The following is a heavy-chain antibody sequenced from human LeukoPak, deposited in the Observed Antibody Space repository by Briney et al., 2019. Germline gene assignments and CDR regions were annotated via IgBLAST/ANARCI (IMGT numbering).Heavy chain of an antibody. CDR3: ARGPAWIFGVVIPPYYFDY. J-gene: IGHJ4*02. Sequence: GESLKISCKGSGYTFTNYWIGWVRQMPGKGLEFMGIIYPGDSDTRYSPSFQGQVTISVDKSINTAYLQWSSLKASDTAMYYCARGPAWIFGVVIPPYYFDYWGQGTLVTVSS. CDR2: IYPGDSDT. V-gene: IGHV5-51*01. CDR1: GYTFTNYW. D-gene: IGHD3-3*01.